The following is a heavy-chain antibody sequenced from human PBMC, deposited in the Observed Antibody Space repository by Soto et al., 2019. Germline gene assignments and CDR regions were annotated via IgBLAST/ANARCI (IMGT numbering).Heavy chain of an antibody. CDR1: GGSISRYY. J-gene: IGHJ4*02. CDR2: IYYSGST. CDR3: ARSRDSSSWVPYDY. V-gene: IGHV4-59*08. D-gene: IGHD6-13*01. Sequence: QVQLQESGPGLVKPSETLSLNCTVSGGSISRYYWRWIRQPPGKELEWIGYIYYSGSTNYNPSLKIRGTRSVDTSKNQFSLKLSSVTAADTAVYYCARSRDSSSWVPYDYWGQGTLVTVSS.